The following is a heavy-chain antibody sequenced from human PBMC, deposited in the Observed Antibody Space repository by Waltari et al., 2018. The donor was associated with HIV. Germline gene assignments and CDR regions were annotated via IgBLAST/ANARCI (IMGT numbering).Heavy chain of an antibody. Sequence: EVQLLESGGGLVQPGQSLRISCTVSGFSFVTHAMSWVRQAPGKGLEWVSAISGTGDHTFYADSVKGRFTISRDNSKRTLYLQMNSLRAEDTALYYCARHSSSHPYYYAMDVWGQGTTVTVSS. CDR3: ARHSSSHPYYYAMDV. CDR1: GFSFVTHA. V-gene: IGHV3-23*01. J-gene: IGHJ6*02. D-gene: IGHD6-13*01. CDR2: ISGTGDHT.